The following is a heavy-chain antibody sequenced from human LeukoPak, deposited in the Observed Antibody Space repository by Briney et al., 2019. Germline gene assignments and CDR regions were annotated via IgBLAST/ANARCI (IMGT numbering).Heavy chain of an antibody. CDR1: GFTFSSFA. J-gene: IGHJ4*02. CDR3: AKDPGTNGGFDY. V-gene: IGHV3-23*01. Sequence: GGSLGLSCAASGFTFSSFAMSWVRQAPGKGLEWVSAIRDSSSSTYYADSVKGRFTISRDNSKNTLYLQMNSLRAEDTAVYYCAKDPGTNGGFDYWGQGTLVTVSS. CDR2: IRDSSSST. D-gene: IGHD2-8*01.